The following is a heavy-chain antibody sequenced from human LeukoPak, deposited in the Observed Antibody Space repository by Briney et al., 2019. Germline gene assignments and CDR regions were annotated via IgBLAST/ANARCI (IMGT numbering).Heavy chain of an antibody. V-gene: IGHV3-23*01. CDR2: ISGSGGST. J-gene: IGHJ4*02. CDR1: GFTFSSYA. D-gene: IGHD4-23*01. CDR3: AKSPLETTVVTPFDY. Sequence: GSLRLSCAASGFTFSSYAMHWVRQAPGKGLEWVSAISGSGGSTYYADSVKGRFTISRDNSKNTLYLQMNSLRAEDTAVYYCAKSPLETTVVTPFDYWGQGTLVTVSS.